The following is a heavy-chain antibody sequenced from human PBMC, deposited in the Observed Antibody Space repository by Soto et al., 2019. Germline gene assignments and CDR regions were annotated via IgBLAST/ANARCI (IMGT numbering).Heavy chain of an antibody. D-gene: IGHD3-10*01. CDR1: GFTFSSYG. Sequence: QVQLVESGGGVVQPGRSLRLSCAASGFTFSSYGMHWVSQAPGKGLEWVAVISYDGSNKYYADSVKGRFTISRDNSKNTLYLQMNGLRAEDTAVYYCAKEFRGAPGYYYYGMDVWGQGTTVTVSS. CDR3: AKEFRGAPGYYYYGMDV. J-gene: IGHJ6*02. CDR2: ISYDGSNK. V-gene: IGHV3-30*18.